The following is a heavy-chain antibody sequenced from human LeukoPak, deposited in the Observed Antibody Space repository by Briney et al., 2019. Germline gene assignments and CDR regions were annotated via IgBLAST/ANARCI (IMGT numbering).Heavy chain of an antibody. V-gene: IGHV3-30*02. Sequence: GGSLRLSCEASGVTFSNYGISSYGMHWVRQAPGKGLEWVAFIRNDGSNKHYADSVKGRFTISRDNSKNTLFLQMNSLRAEDTAVYYCARDGGVQQWLVHAFDIWGQGTMVTVSS. J-gene: IGHJ3*02. CDR3: ARDGGVQQWLVHAFDI. CDR2: IRNDGSNK. CDR1: GVTFSNYGISSYG. D-gene: IGHD6-19*01.